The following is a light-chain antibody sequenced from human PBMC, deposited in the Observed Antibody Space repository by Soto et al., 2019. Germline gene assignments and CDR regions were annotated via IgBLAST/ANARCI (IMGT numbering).Light chain of an antibody. CDR2: SHN. Sequence: QSVLTQPPSASGTPGQRVTISCSGSSSNIGSNTVNWYQQLPGTAPKLLIYSHNQRPSGVPDRFSVSKSGTSASLAISGLQSEYEADYYCATWDDSLDGYVFGTGTKLTVL. CDR3: ATWDDSLDGYV. J-gene: IGLJ1*01. CDR1: SSNIGSNT. V-gene: IGLV1-44*01.